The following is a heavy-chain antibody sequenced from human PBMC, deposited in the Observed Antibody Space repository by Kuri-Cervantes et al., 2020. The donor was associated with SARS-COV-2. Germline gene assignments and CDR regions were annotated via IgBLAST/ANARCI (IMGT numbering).Heavy chain of an antibody. J-gene: IGHJ6*02. CDR1: GFTFSSYA. CDR2: ISGSGGST. V-gene: IGHV3-23*01. D-gene: IGHD3-22*01. CDR3: AKDPEDYYDTSRSMDV. Sequence: GGSLRLSCAASGFTFSSYAMSWVRQAPGKGLEWVSAISGSGGSTYYADSVKGRFTISRDNSKNTLYLQMNSLRAEDTAVYYCAKDPEDYYDTSRSMDVWGQGTTVTVSS.